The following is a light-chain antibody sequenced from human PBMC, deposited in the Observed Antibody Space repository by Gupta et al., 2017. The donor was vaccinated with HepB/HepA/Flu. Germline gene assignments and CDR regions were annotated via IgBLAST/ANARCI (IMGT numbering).Light chain of an antibody. CDR1: QSLLYNSNNKNY. Sequence: DNVMNKSPDSLAVSLGERASINCRSDQSLLYNSNNKNYLAWYQQKPGQPPRLLIYWAFSRESGVPCSFTGSGSGTDFTLTINSLQAEDVAVCYCHEDYITPTTFGQGTQLDIK. J-gene: IGKJ5*01. V-gene: IGKV4-1*01. CDR2: WAF. CDR3: HEDYITPTT.